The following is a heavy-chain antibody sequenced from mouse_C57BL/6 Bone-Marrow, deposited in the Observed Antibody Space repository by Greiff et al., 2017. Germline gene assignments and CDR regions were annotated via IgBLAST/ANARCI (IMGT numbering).Heavy chain of an antibody. CDR2: IWSDGST. J-gene: IGHJ4*01. CDR3: ARHELRLRAMDY. Sequence: VKLQESGPGLVAPSQRLSITCTVSGFSLTSYGVHWVRQPPGKGLEWLVVIWSDGSTTYNSALKSRLSISKDNSKSQVFLKMNSLQTDDTAMYYCARHELRLRAMDYWGQGTSVTVSS. V-gene: IGHV2-6-1*01. D-gene: IGHD3-2*02. CDR1: GFSLTSYG.